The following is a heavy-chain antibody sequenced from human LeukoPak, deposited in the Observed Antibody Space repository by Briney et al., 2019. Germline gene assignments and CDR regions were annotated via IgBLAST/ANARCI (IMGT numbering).Heavy chain of an antibody. V-gene: IGHV1-8*03. J-gene: IGHJ5*02. D-gene: IGHD2-2*01. CDR2: MNPNSGNT. CDR3: ARSDIVVAGQFDP. Sequence: ASVKVSCKASGYTFTSYDINWVRQATGQGLEWMGWMNPNSGNTGYAQKFQGRVTITRNTSISTAYMELSSLRSEDTAVYYCARSDIVVAGQFDPWGQGTLVTVSS. CDR1: GYTFTSYD.